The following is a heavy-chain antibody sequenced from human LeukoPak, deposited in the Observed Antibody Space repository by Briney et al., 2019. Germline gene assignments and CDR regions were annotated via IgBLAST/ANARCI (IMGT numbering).Heavy chain of an antibody. D-gene: IGHD5-24*01. V-gene: IGHV1-46*01. CDR1: GGTFSSYA. CDR2: INPSGGST. Sequence: GASVKVSCKASGGTFSSYAISWVRQAPGQGLEWMGIINPSGGSTSYAQKFQGRVTMTRDTSTSTVYMELSSLRSEDTAVYYCARVRDGYNDAYDIWGQGTMVTVPS. CDR3: ARVRDGYNDAYDI. J-gene: IGHJ3*02.